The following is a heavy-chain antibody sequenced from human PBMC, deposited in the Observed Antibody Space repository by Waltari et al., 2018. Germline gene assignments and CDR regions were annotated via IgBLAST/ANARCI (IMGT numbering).Heavy chain of an antibody. CDR2: IYYSGST. J-gene: IGHJ4*02. D-gene: IGHD3-10*01. CDR1: GGSISSTTYY. CDR3: ARVLLWFGELNYFDY. V-gene: IGHV4-39*07. Sequence: QLQLQESGPRLVRPSETLSLTCTVSGGSISSTTYYWAWIRQPPGKGLEWIGSIYYSGSTYYNPSLKSRVTISVDTSKNQFSLKLSSVTAADTAVYYCARVLLWFGELNYFDYWGQGTLVTVSS.